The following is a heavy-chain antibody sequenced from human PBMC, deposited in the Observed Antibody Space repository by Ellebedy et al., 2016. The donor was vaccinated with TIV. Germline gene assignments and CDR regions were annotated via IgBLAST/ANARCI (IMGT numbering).Heavy chain of an antibody. J-gene: IGHJ5*02. CDR2: IYQDGSEQ. Sequence: GESLKISCTAFGFSFRSYWMSWVRQAPGKGLEWLANIYQDGSEQFYVDSVKGRFTISRDNAKNSVYLHMNSLRAEDTAVYYCARRGSYGDYSVQVNSWFDLWGQGTLVTVSS. D-gene: IGHD4-17*01. CDR1: GFSFRSYW. V-gene: IGHV3-7*01. CDR3: ARRGSYGDYSVQVNSWFDL.